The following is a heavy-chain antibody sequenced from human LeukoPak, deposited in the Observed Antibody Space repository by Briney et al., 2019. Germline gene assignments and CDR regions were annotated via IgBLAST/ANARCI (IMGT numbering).Heavy chain of an antibody. J-gene: IGHJ3*02. CDR2: INAGNGNT. D-gene: IGHD2-2*01. CDR3: AGDRDIVVVPAAYDAFDI. Sequence: ASVKVSCKASGYTFTSYAMHWVRQAPGQRLEWMGWINAGNGNTKYSQKFQGRVTITRDTSASTAYMELSSLRSEDTAVYYCAGDRDIVVVPAAYDAFDIWGQGTMVTVSS. V-gene: IGHV1-3*01. CDR1: GYTFTSYA.